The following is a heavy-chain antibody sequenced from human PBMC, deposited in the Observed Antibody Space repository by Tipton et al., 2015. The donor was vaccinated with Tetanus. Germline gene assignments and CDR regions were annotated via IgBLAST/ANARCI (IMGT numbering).Heavy chain of an antibody. J-gene: IGHJ5*02. CDR1: GGSISSYY. V-gene: IGHV4-59*12. CDR2: IYYSGST. D-gene: IGHD6-13*01. Sequence: TLSLTCTVSGGSISSYYWSWIRQPPGKGLEWIGYIYYSGSTNYNSSLKSRVTMSVDTSENQFSLKLSSVIAADTAIHYCARVRSAAYTTNWYSGDNWFDPWGQGTLVTVSS. CDR3: ARVRSAAYTTNWYSGDNWFDP.